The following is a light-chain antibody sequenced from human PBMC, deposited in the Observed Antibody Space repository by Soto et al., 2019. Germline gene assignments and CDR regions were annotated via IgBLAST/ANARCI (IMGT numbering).Light chain of an antibody. CDR3: QQYYSTPRT. V-gene: IGKV4-1*01. J-gene: IGKJ1*01. CDR2: WAS. Sequence: DIVMTQSPDSLAVSLGERATINCRSNQTVLDSSNNKDYLTWYQQKPGQPPKLLIYWASTREFGVPDRFSGRGSRTDFTLTISSLQAEDVALYYCQQYYSTPRTFGHGTAVEIK. CDR1: QTVLDSSNNKDY.